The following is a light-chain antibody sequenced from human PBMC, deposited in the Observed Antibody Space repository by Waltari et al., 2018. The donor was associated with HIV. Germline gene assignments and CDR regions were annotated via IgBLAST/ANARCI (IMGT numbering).Light chain of an antibody. CDR2: DNN. J-gene: IGLJ2*01. Sequence: QSVLTQPPSVPAAQGQKVSISCSGSSSNIGNHYVSWYQQFPGTAPKLLIYDNNKRPSGIPDRFSGSKSGTSATLGVTGLQTGDEADYYCGTWDSSLRAVVFGGGTKLTVL. CDR3: GTWDSSLRAVV. V-gene: IGLV1-51*01. CDR1: SSNIGNHY.